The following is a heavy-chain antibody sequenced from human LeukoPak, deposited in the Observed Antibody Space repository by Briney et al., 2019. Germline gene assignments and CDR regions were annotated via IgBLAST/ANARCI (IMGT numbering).Heavy chain of an antibody. CDR1: GGSISSNNYC. CDR2: IYYSGST. CDR3: ARHGSSWRDYYYYGMDV. Sequence: PSETLSLTCTVSGGSISSNNYCWGWIRQPPGKGLEWIGNIYYSGSTYYNPSLKSRVTISVDTSKNQFSLKLSSVTAADTAVYYCARHGSSWRDYYYYGMDVWGQGTTVTVSS. J-gene: IGHJ6*02. V-gene: IGHV4-39*01. D-gene: IGHD6-13*01.